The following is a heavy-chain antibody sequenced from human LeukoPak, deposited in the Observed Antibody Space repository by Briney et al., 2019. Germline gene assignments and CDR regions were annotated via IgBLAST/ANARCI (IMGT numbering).Heavy chain of an antibody. CDR3: AKGGAYYDFRFDP. D-gene: IGHD3-3*01. J-gene: IGHJ5*02. CDR2: ISGSGGTT. CDR1: GFTFRSYA. V-gene: IGHV3-23*01. Sequence: PGGSLRLSCAASGFTFRSYAMNWVRQAPGKGLEWVSTISGSGGTTHYADSVKGRFTISRDKSKNTLYLQMNSLRAEDTAIYYCAKGGAYYDFRFDPWGQGTLVTVSS.